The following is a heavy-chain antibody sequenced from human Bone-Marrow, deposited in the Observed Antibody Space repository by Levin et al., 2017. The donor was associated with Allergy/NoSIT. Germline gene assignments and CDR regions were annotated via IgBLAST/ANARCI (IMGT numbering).Heavy chain of an antibody. V-gene: IGHV3-48*02. J-gene: IGHJ6*02. CDR2: ISDSSSSI. CDR3: ARDCPHLSYSSTWYYYYGMDV. D-gene: IGHD6-13*01. Sequence: SCAASGFTFSNSSMNWVRQAPGKGLEWVSYISDSSSSIFYADSVKGRFTISRDNAKNSLFLQMNSLRDEDTAVYYCARDCPHLSYSSTWYYYYGMDVWGQGTTATVSS. CDR1: GFTFSNSS.